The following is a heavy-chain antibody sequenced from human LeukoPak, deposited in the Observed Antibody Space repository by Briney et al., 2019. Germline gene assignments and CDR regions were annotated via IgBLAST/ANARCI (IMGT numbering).Heavy chain of an antibody. CDR1: GGSICSYY. V-gene: IGHV4-59*01. J-gene: IGHJ4*02. CDR3: ARYSLYDYVWGSYSQTFGFDY. D-gene: IGHD3-16*01. Sequence: PSETLSLTCTVSGGSICSYYWSWMPQPPGKGLEGIGYIYDSGSTNYNPSLKSRVTISVDTTKNLFSLKLSSVTAADTAVYYCARYSLYDYVWGSYSQTFGFDYWGQGTLVTVSS. CDR2: IYDSGST.